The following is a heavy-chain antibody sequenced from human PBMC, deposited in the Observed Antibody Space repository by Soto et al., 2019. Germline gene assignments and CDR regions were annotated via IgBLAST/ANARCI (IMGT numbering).Heavy chain of an antibody. CDR3: ARGEGDYDFWSGYFGY. CDR1: GGTFSSYA. CDR2: IIPIFGTA. J-gene: IGHJ4*02. Sequence: QVQLVQSGAEVKKPGSSVKVSCKASGGTFSSYAISWVRQAPGQGLEWMGGIIPIFGTANYAQKFQGRVTITADESTSTAYMELSSLRSEDTAVYSCARGEGDYDFWSGYFGYWGQGTLVTVSS. V-gene: IGHV1-69*01. D-gene: IGHD3-3*01.